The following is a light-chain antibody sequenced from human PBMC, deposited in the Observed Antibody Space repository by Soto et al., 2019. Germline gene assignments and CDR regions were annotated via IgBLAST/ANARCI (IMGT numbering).Light chain of an antibody. CDR3: QQYKDWPTT. CDR2: DAS. V-gene: IGKV3-11*01. Sequence: EIVLTQSPATLSVSPGERATLSCRPSQSVSNYLAWYQQKPGQAPRLLIYDASNRATGIPARFSGSGSGTDFTLTISSLQSEDFGVYFCQQYKDWPTTFGQGTKVDIK. CDR1: QSVSNY. J-gene: IGKJ1*01.